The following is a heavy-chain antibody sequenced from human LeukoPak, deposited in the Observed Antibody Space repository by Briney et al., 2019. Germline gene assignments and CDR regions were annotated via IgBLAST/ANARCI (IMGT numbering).Heavy chain of an antibody. CDR1: GFTFRSYW. V-gene: IGHV3-74*01. CDR3: ARENFRAAYYLDY. D-gene: IGHD6-25*01. Sequence: PGGSLRLSCAASGFTFRSYWMHWVRQAPGKGPVWVSRINSGESTTSYADSVQGRFTISRDNAKDTLYLQMNSLRAEDTAVYYCARENFRAAYYLDYWGQGTLVTVSS. CDR2: INSGESTT. J-gene: IGHJ4*02.